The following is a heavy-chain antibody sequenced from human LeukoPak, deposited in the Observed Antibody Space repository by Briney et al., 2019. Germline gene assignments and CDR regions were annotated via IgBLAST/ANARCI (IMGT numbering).Heavy chain of an antibody. CDR3: VKVAIAAAGTGGTDY. D-gene: IGHD6-13*01. V-gene: IGHV3-64D*06. Sequence: GGSLRLSCSASGFTFSSYAMHWVRQAPGKGLEYVSAISSNGGSTYYADSVKGRFTISRDNSKNTLYLQMSSLRVEDTAVYYCVKVAIAAAGTGGTDYWGQGTLVTVSS. CDR1: GFTFSSYA. J-gene: IGHJ4*02. CDR2: ISSNGGST.